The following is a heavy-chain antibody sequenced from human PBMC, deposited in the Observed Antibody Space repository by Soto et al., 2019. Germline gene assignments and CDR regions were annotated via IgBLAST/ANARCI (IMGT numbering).Heavy chain of an antibody. CDR2: IYYSGST. CDR3: ARRAGSRWYYFAS. J-gene: IGHJ4*02. D-gene: IGHD6-13*01. V-gene: IGHV4-59*01. CDR1: GGSISSYY. Sequence: SETLSLTCTVSGGSISSYYWSWIRQPPGKGLEWIGYIYYSGSTNYNPSLKSRVTISVDTSKNQFSLKLSSVTAADTAVYYCARRAGSRWYYFASWRQGTLVTVSS.